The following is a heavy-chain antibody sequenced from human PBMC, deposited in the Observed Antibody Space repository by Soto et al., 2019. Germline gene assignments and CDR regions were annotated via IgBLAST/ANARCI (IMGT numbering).Heavy chain of an antibody. V-gene: IGHV1-69*13. CDR1: GGTFSSYA. Sequence: SVKVSCKASGGTFSSYAISWVRQAPGQGLEWMGGIIPIFGTANYAQKFQGRVTITADESTSTAYMELSSLRSEDTAAYYCARERLSRVATLGMFDYWGQGTLVTVSS. D-gene: IGHD5-12*01. J-gene: IGHJ4*02. CDR2: IIPIFGTA. CDR3: ARERLSRVATLGMFDY.